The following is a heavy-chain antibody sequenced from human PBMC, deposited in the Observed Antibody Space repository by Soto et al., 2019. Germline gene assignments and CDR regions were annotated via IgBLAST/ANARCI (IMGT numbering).Heavy chain of an antibody. CDR2: FSSSSSYI. D-gene: IGHD4-17*01. CDR3: ARPRSGGDYDAFDI. CDR1: GFTFSGYS. Sequence: EVQLVESGGGLVKPGGSLGLSGAASGFTFSGYSMNWVGQAPGRGLGWVSSFSSSSSYIYYADSVKGRFTISRDNAKNSLYLQMNSLRAEDTAVYYCARPRSGGDYDAFDIWGQGTMVTVSS. V-gene: IGHV3-21*01. J-gene: IGHJ3*02.